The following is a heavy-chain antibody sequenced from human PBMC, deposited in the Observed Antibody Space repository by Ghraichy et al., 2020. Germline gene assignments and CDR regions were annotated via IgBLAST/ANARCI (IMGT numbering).Heavy chain of an antibody. J-gene: IGHJ4*02. V-gene: IGHV3-7*03. CDR1: GFTFSSYW. Sequence: GGSLRLSCAASGFTFSSYWMSWVRQAPGKGLEWVANIKQDGSEKYYVDAVKGRFTISRDNAKNSLSLQMNSLRAEDMAVYYCARDALWELLRGGFDYWGQGTLVIVSS. CDR3: ARDALWELLRGGFDY. CDR2: IKQDGSEK. D-gene: IGHD1-26*01.